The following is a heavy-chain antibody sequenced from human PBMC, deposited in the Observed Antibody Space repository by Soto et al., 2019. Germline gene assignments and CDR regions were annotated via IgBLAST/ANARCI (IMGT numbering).Heavy chain of an antibody. CDR1: GYTFTSYD. J-gene: IGHJ5*02. Sequence: ASVKVSCKASGYTFTSYDIDWVRKATGQGFEWKRWMNPNSGNTGYAQKYQGRVTMTRNTSISTAYMELSSLRSEDTAVYYCARGYFSGGSCYSVGWFVPWGQGTLVTVSS. D-gene: IGHD2-15*01. CDR2: MNPNSGNT. CDR3: ARGYFSGGSCYSVGWFVP. V-gene: IGHV1-8*01.